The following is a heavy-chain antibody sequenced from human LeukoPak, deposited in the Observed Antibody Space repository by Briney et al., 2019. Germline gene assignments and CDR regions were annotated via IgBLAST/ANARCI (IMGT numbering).Heavy chain of an antibody. D-gene: IGHD4-17*01. Sequence: PGGSLRLSCAASGFTVSSNYMSWVRQAPGKGLEWVSVIYSGGSTYYADSVKGRFTISRDNSKNTLYLQMNSRRAEDTAVYYCARDDYGDYGWVGYWGQGTLVTVSS. CDR1: GFTVSSNY. CDR2: IYSGGST. V-gene: IGHV3-53*01. CDR3: ARDDYGDYGWVGY. J-gene: IGHJ4*02.